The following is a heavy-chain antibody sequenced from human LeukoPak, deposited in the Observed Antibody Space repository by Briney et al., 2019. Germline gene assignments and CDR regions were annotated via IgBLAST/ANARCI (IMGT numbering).Heavy chain of an antibody. CDR3: ARAIAVAGMGSGSYYYYGMDV. V-gene: IGHV3-21*01. J-gene: IGHJ6*02. CDR1: GFTFSSYS. Sequence: GGSLRLSCAASGFTFSSYSMNWVRQAPGKGLEWVSSISSSSSYIYYADSVKGRFTISRDNAKNSLYLQMNSLRAEDTAVYYCARAIAVAGMGSGSYYYYGMDVWGQGTTVTVSS. CDR2: ISSSSSYI. D-gene: IGHD6-19*01.